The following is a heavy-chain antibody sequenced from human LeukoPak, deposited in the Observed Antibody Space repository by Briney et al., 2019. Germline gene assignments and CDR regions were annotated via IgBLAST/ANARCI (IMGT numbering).Heavy chain of an antibody. J-gene: IGHJ6*02. CDR3: ARLANYDFWSGYYILRDPYYYYGMDV. CDR1: GYTFTGYY. Sequence: ASVKVSCKASGYTFTGYYMHWVRQAPGQGLEWMGWINSNSGGTNYAQKFQGRVTMTRDTSISTAYMELSRLRSEDTAVYYCARLANYDFWSGYYILRDPYYYYGMDVWGQGTTVTVSS. CDR2: INSNSGGT. V-gene: IGHV1-2*02. D-gene: IGHD3-3*01.